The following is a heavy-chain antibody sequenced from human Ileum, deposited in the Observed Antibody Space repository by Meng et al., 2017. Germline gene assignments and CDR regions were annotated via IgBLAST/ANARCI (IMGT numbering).Heavy chain of an antibody. Sequence: QVKLQPAGPGLWKPSQTLSLTCAVSGGSVSSNIAAWNWIRQSPLRGLEWLGRTYYRSKWYSEYAVSVKSRISITPDTSKNQFSLQMNSVTPEDTAVYYCASGSGSLDYWGPGTLVTVSS. CDR3: ASGSGSLDY. CDR2: TYYRSKWYS. V-gene: IGHV6-1*01. D-gene: IGHD3-3*01. CDR1: GGSVSSNIAA. J-gene: IGHJ4*02.